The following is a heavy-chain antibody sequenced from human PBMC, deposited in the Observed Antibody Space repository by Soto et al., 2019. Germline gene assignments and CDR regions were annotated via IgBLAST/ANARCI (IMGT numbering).Heavy chain of an antibody. CDR3: VRDYYDTSGYPNTFDM. Sequence: PVGSLRLSGAASGFTLSRHTMNWVRKAPGKGLEWVSFIGSRTSDIYYADSVKCRFTISRDNAKNSLYLYLTRLRAEDTAVYFCVRDYYDTSGYPNTFDMWGQGAMVTVSS. J-gene: IGHJ3*02. V-gene: IGHV3-21*01. CDR1: GFTLSRHT. D-gene: IGHD3-22*01. CDR2: IGSRTSDI.